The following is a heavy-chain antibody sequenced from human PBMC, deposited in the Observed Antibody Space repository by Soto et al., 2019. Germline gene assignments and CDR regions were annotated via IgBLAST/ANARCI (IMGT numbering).Heavy chain of an antibody. J-gene: IGHJ4*02. V-gene: IGHV3-30-3*01. D-gene: IGHD2-8*01. CDR1: GFTFSSYA. CDR2: ISYDGSNK. CDR3: ASPIVLNTFDY. Sequence: PGGSLRLSCAASGFTFSSYAMHWVRQAPGQGLEWVAVISYDGSNKYYADSVKGRFTISRDNSKNTLYLQMTSLRAEDTAVYYCASPIVLNTFDYWGQGTLVTVSS.